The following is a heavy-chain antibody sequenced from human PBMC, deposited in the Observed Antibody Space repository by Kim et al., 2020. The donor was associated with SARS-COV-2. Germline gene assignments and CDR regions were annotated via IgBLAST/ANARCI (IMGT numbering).Heavy chain of an antibody. CDR1: GFTFSTYG. Sequence: GGSLRLSCEASGFTFSTYGMTWVRQAPGKGLEWVALINNNGVGIYYADSVKGRFTISRDNSKNTLYLQMNTLRAEDTAVYYCAKGSDFDSWGQGTLVNVSS. J-gene: IGHJ4*02. V-gene: IGHV3-23*01. CDR3: AKGSDFDS. CDR2: INNNGVGI.